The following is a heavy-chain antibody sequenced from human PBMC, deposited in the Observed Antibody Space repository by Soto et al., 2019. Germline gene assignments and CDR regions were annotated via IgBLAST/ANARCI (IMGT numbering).Heavy chain of an antibody. CDR3: ARDFQSQSYYYYYYYMDV. CDR2: ISSSSSTI. CDR1: GFPFSSYS. Sequence: PGGSLRLSSAASGFPFSSYSMNWVRQAPGKGLEWVSYISSSSSTIYYADSVKGRFTISRDNAKNSLYLQMNSLRAEDTAVYYCARDFQSQSYYYYYYYMDVWGKGTTVTVSS. V-gene: IGHV3-48*01. J-gene: IGHJ6*03.